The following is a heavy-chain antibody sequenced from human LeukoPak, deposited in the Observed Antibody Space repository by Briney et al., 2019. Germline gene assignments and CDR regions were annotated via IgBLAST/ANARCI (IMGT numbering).Heavy chain of an antibody. V-gene: IGHV3-48*01. Sequence: GGSLRLSCAASGFTFSSYSMNSVRQAPGKGLEWVSYISSSSSTIYYADAMKGRFTISRDNAKNSLYLQMNSLRAEDTAVYYFVRAPDGIRFMNWFDPWGQGTLVTVSS. CDR2: ISSSSSTI. D-gene: IGHD3-3*01. CDR3: VRAPDGIRFMNWFDP. J-gene: IGHJ5*02. CDR1: GFTFSSYS.